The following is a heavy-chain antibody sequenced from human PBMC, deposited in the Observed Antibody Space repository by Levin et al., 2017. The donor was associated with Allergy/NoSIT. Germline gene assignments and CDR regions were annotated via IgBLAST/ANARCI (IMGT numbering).Heavy chain of an antibody. V-gene: IGHV3-33*01. D-gene: IGHD6-19*01. CDR2: IWYDGSNK. J-gene: IGHJ6*02. CDR1: GFTFSSYG. Sequence: GGSLRLSCAASGFTFSSYGMHWVRQAPGKGLEWVAVIWYDGSNKYYADSVKGRFTISRDNSKNTLYLQMNSLRAEDTAVYYCARELTRQSSYYYYGMDVWGQGTTVTVSS. CDR3: ARELTRQSSYYYYGMDV.